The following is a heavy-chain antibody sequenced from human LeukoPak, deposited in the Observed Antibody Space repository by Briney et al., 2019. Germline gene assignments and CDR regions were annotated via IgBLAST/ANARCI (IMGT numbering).Heavy chain of an antibody. V-gene: IGHV3-20*04. CDR2: INWNGGST. CDR3: AREGGSSWYKEVDY. Sequence: GGSLRLSCAASGCTFDDYGMSWVRQAPGTGLEWVSGINWNGGSTGYADSVKGRFTISRDNAKNSLYLQMNSLRAEDTALYYCAREGGSSWYKEVDYWGQGTLVTVSS. CDR1: GCTFDDYG. J-gene: IGHJ4*02. D-gene: IGHD6-13*01.